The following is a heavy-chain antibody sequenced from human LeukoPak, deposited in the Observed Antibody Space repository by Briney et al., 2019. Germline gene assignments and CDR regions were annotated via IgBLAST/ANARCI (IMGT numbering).Heavy chain of an antibody. V-gene: IGHV3-23*01. J-gene: IGHJ2*01. D-gene: IGHD3-22*01. CDR2: ITASSGGT. Sequence: GGSLRLSCAASGFPFSSYAMGWVRQAPREGLEWVSAITASSGGTYYADSVKGRFTISRDNSKNTLYLQINSLRAEDAAIYYCAKIRFYYDSSFDYWYFDLWGRGTLVTVSS. CDR1: GFPFSSYA. CDR3: AKIRFYYDSSFDYWYFDL.